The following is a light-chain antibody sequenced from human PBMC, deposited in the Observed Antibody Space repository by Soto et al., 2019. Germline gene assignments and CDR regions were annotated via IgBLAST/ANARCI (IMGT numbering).Light chain of an antibody. Sequence: DIVMTQSPLSLPVTPGEPASISCRSSQSLLQTNGYTYLNWFQQRPGQSPRRLIYMVSNRDSGVPDRFSGSGSGTDFTLKISRVEAEDVGVYYCMQATHWPWTFGQGTKVDIK. V-gene: IGKV2-30*02. CDR2: MVS. J-gene: IGKJ1*01. CDR3: MQATHWPWT. CDR1: QSLLQTNGYTY.